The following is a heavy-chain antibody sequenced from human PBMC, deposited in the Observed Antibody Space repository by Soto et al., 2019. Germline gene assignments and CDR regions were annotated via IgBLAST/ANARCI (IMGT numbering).Heavy chain of an antibody. D-gene: IGHD3-10*01. CDR2: IYYSGST. V-gene: IGHV4-59*01. CDR1: GGSISSYY. Sequence: QVQLQESGPGLVKPSETLSLTCTVSGGSISSYYWSWIRQPPGKGLEWIGYIYYSGSTNYNPSLTSRVTISVDTSKNQFSLKLSSVTAADTAVHYCAGGPTWYYYAAGGQGTLVTVSS. CDR3: AGGPTWYYYAA. J-gene: IGHJ4*02.